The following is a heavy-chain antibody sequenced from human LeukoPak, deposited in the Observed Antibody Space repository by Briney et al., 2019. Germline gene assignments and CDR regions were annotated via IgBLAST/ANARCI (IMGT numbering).Heavy chain of an antibody. V-gene: IGHV1-69*13. J-gene: IGHJ6*02. D-gene: IGHD2-2*01. CDR3: ARAPLQSAAAFYYYYGMDV. CDR2: IIPIFGTA. CDR1: GGTFSSYA. Sequence: ASVKVSCKASGGTFSSYAISWVRQAPGQGLEWMGGIIPIFGTANYAQKFQGRVTITADESTSTAYMELSSLRSEDTAVYYCARAPLQSAAAFYYYYGMDVWGQGTTVTVSS.